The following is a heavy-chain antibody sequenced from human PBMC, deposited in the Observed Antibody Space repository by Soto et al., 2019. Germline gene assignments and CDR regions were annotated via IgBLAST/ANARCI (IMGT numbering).Heavy chain of an antibody. CDR2: IIPIFGTA. J-gene: IGHJ2*01. Sequence: QVQLVQSGAEVKKPGSSVKVSCKASGGTFSSYAISWVRQAPGQGLEWMGGIIPIFGTANYAQKFQGRVTITADESTSTAYMELSSLRSEDTAVYYCARVKNYYDSSGYQYDSFDLWGRGTLVTVSS. V-gene: IGHV1-69*12. D-gene: IGHD3-22*01. CDR1: GGTFSSYA. CDR3: ARVKNYYDSSGYQYDSFDL.